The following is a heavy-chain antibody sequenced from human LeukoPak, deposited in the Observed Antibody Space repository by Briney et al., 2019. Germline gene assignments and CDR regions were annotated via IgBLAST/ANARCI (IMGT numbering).Heavy chain of an antibody. CDR1: GASISSSY. CDR3: ARGLNRNDYGDYGY. Sequence: PSETLSLTCTVSGASISSSYWSWIRQPPGKGLEWLGYISYSGTTNYNPSLKSRFTISVDTSKNQFSLNLSSVTAADTAVYYCARGLNRNDYGDYGYWGQGTLVTVSS. CDR2: ISYSGTT. D-gene: IGHD4-17*01. J-gene: IGHJ4*02. V-gene: IGHV4-59*01.